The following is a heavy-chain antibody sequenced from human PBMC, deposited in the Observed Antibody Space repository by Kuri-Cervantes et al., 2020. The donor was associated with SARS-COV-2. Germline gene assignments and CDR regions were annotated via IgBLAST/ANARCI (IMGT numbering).Heavy chain of an antibody. Sequence: KISCKGSGYSFTSYWISWVRQAPGQALEWMGWITPFNGNTNYAQKFQDRVTITRDRSMSTAYMELSSLRSEDTAVYYCARVRDSSGWYFDYWGQGTLVTVSS. V-gene: IGHV1-45*02. D-gene: IGHD6-19*01. J-gene: IGHJ4*02. CDR1: GYSFTSYW. CDR2: ITPFNGNT. CDR3: ARVRDSSGWYFDY.